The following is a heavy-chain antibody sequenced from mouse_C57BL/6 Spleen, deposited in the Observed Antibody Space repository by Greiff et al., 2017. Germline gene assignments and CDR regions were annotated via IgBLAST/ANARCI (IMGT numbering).Heavy chain of an antibody. CDR1: GFTFTDYY. J-gene: IGHJ4*01. D-gene: IGHD1-1*01. Sequence: EVKLMESGGGLVQPGGSLSLSCAASGFTFTDYYMSWVRQPPGKALEWLGFIRNKANGYTTEYSASVKGRFTISRDNSQSILYLQMNALRAEDSATYYCARYPSYYYGSSYAMDYWGQGTSVTVSS. V-gene: IGHV7-3*01. CDR2: IRNKANGYTT. CDR3: ARYPSYYYGSSYAMDY.